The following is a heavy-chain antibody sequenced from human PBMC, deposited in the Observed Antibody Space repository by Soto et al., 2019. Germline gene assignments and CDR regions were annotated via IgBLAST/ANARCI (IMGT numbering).Heavy chain of an antibody. D-gene: IGHD3-3*01. CDR2: IYYSGST. V-gene: IGHV4-30-4*01. CDR1: GGSISSGDYY. CDR3: ASSSVRFLEWLRFDY. Sequence: ASETLSLTCTVSGGSISSGDYYWSWIRQPPGKGLEWIGYIYYSGSTYYNPSLKSRVTISVDTSKNQFSLKLSSVTAADTAVYYCASSSVRFLEWLRFDYWGQGTLVTVSS. J-gene: IGHJ4*02.